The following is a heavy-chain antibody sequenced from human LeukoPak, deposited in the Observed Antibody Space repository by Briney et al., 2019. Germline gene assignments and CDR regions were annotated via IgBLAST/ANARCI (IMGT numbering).Heavy chain of an antibody. V-gene: IGHV1-2*02. CDR3: ARASVCCAFDY. CDR1: GYTFTVYY. D-gene: IGHD2-8*01. J-gene: IGHJ4*02. Sequence: ASGKVSCKASGYTFTVYYMHWVRQAPGQGLEWMGWINPNSGGTNYAQKFQGRVTTTRDTSISTAYMELSRLRSDDTAVYYCARASVCCAFDYWGQGTLVTVSS. CDR2: INPNSGGT.